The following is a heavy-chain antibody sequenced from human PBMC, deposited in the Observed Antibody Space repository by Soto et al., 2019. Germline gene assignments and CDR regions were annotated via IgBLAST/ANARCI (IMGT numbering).Heavy chain of an antibody. Sequence: GGSLRLSCAASGFTFNIYGMHWVRQAPDKGLEWVALISYDGSNQYYADSVKGRFTISRDNSKNTLFLQMDSLRADDTAVYYCAKDQASGQGSFDSWGQGTLVTVSS. V-gene: IGHV3-30*18. J-gene: IGHJ4*02. CDR1: GFTFNIYG. CDR3: AKDQASGQGSFDS. CDR2: ISYDGSNQ.